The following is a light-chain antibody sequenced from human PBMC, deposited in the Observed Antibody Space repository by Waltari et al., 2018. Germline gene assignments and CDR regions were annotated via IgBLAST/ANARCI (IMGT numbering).Light chain of an antibody. Sequence: QLVRTQSPSASASLGASVMLTCTLDMGHSSNNLSWLQQRPEKGPRYLMKVNSDGSATKGDEVPDRFSGSSSGAERYLTISNVQSEDEADYYCQTGGHGTWVFGGGTTLTVL. J-gene: IGLJ3*02. CDR1: MGHSSNN. CDR2: VNSDGSA. CDR3: QTGGHGTWV. V-gene: IGLV4-69*01.